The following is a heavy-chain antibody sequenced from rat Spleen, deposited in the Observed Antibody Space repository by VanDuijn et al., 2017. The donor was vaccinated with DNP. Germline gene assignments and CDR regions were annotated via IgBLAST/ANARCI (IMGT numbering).Heavy chain of an antibody. Sequence: EVQFQESGPGLVKSSQSLSLTCSVTGYSITSNYWAWTRKFPGNKMEWMGYISYSGSTSYNPSLKSRISITRDTSKNQFFLQLNSVTTEDTATYYCAKGPNYGGWSDYFDFWGPGTMVTVSS. V-gene: IGHV3-1*01. CDR3: AKGPNYGGWSDYFDF. CDR1: GYSITSNY. J-gene: IGHJ1*01. D-gene: IGHD1-11*01. CDR2: ISYSGST.